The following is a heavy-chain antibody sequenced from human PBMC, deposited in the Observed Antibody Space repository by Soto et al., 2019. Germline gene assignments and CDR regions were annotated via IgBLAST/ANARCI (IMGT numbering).Heavy chain of an antibody. CDR3: AKDRDYGSGRLDV. V-gene: IGHV3-23*01. Sequence: PGGSLRLSCAASGFTFYSYAMSWVRQAPNKGLEWVSGVNNNGGITYYADSVKGRFTISRDNSKNTLYLQMNNLRAEDTAVYYCAKDRDYGSGRLDVWGQGTTVTVSS. CDR1: GFTFYSYA. J-gene: IGHJ6*02. D-gene: IGHD3-10*01. CDR2: VNNNGGIT.